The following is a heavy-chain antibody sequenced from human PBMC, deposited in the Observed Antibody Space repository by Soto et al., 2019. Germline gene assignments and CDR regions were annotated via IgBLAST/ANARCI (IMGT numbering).Heavy chain of an antibody. CDR3: ARHRIYGSNHP. Sequence: SETLSLTCTVSGDSISSSSHYWGWIRQPPGKGLDWIGSIYYSGRASYNPSLKSRVTMSVDTSKNQFSLKLNSVTAADTAVYYCARHRIYGSNHPWGQGTPVTVSS. V-gene: IGHV4-39*01. CDR2: IYYSGRA. D-gene: IGHD6-13*01. CDR1: GDSISSSSHY. J-gene: IGHJ5*02.